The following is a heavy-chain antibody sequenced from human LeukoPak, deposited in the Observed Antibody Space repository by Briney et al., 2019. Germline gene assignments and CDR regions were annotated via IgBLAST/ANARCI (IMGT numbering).Heavy chain of an antibody. CDR1: GYTFTSYG. D-gene: IGHD2-2*01. CDR2: ISAYNGNT. V-gene: IGHV1-18*01. Sequence: ASVKVSCKASGYTFTSYGISWVRQAPGQGLEWMGWISAYNGNTNDAQKLQGRVTMTTDTSTSTAYMELRSLRSDDTAVYYCARTRGGIVVVPATFDYWGQGTLVTVSS. CDR3: ARTRGGIVVVPATFDY. J-gene: IGHJ4*02.